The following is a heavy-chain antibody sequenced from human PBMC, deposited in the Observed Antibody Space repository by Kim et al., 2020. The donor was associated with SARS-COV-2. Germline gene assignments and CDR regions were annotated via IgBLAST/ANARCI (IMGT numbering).Heavy chain of an antibody. CDR2: IYHSGST. CDR1: GGSISSSNW. D-gene: IGHD3-3*01. V-gene: IGHV4-4*02. CDR3: ARVSMHYDFWSGYLSGFDY. J-gene: IGHJ4*02. Sequence: SETLSLTCAVSGGSISSSNWWSWVRQPPGKGLEWIGEIYHSGSTNYNPSLKSRVTISVDKSKNQFSLQLTSVTAADTAVYYCARVSMHYDFWSGYLSGFDYWGQRTLVTVSS.